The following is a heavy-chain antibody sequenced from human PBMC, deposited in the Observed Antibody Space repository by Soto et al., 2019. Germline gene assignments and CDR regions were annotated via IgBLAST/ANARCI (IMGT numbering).Heavy chain of an antibody. CDR2: IKSKTDGGTT. D-gene: IGHD3-3*01. CDR3: TTSHQKYYYFWSGYTDY. J-gene: IGHJ4*02. V-gene: IGHV3-15*07. Sequence: EVQLVESGGGLVKPGGSLRLSCAASGFTFSNDWMNWVRQAPGKGLECVGRIKSKTDGGTTDYAAPVKGRFTISRDDSKNTLYLQMNSLKTEDTAVYYCTTSHQKYYYFWSGYTDYWGQGTLVTVSS. CDR1: GFTFSNDW.